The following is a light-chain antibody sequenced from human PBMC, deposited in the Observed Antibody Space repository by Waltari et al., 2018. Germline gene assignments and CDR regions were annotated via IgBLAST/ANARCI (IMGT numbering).Light chain of an antibody. V-gene: IGLV1-47*01. CDR2: RNN. J-gene: IGLJ2*01. CDR3: AAWDDTLSGVI. CDR1: TPNTGSNH. Sequence: QSLLTQPPSVSGTPGQRVTISCSGRTPNTGSNHVHCYQQLPGTTPNLLISRNNQRPSGVPDRFSASKSGTSASLAISGLRAEDEASYYCAAWDDTLSGVIFGGGSKLTVL.